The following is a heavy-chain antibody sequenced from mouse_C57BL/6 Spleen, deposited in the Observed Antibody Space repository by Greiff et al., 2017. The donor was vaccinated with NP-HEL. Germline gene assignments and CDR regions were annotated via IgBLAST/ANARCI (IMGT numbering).Heavy chain of an antibody. CDR3: ARDYGSSYDFAY. Sequence: EVQLQQSGPELVKPGASVKISCKASGYTFTGYYMNWVKQSHGKSLEWIGDINPNNGGTSYNQKFKGKATLTVDKSSSTAYMELRSLTSEDSAVYYCARDYGSSYDFAYWGQGTTLTVSS. D-gene: IGHD1-1*01. CDR1: GYTFTGYY. CDR2: INPNNGGT. V-gene: IGHV1-26*01. J-gene: IGHJ2*01.